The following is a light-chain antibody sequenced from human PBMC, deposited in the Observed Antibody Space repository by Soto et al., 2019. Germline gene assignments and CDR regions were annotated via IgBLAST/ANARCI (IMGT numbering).Light chain of an antibody. Sequence: DIQMTQSPSSLSASVGDRVTITCRASQSISSYLNWYQQKPGRAPNLLIYAASSLQSGVPSRFSGSGSGTDFTLTISSLQPEDVATYDCQHSFSTPTFGQGTRLDIK. J-gene: IGKJ5*01. V-gene: IGKV1-39*01. CDR3: QHSFSTPT. CDR1: QSISSY. CDR2: AAS.